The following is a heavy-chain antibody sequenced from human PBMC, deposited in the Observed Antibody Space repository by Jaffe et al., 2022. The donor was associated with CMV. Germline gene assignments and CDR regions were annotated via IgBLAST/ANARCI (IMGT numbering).Heavy chain of an antibody. D-gene: IGHD6-13*01. J-gene: IGHJ5*02. CDR1: GYTFTGYY. V-gene: IGHV1-2*02. Sequence: QVQLVQSGAEVKKPGASVKVSCKASGYTFTGYYMHWVRQAPGQGLEWMGWINPNSGGTNYAQKFQGRVTMTRDTSISTAYMELSRLRSDDTAVYYCAREALGAAAGLPAYNWFDPWGQGTLVTVSS. CDR3: AREALGAAAGLPAYNWFDP. CDR2: INPNSGGT.